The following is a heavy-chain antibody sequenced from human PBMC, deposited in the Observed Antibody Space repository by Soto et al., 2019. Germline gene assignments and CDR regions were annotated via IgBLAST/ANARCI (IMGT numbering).Heavy chain of an antibody. J-gene: IGHJ4*02. CDR3: ARITYYYDSSGYPDY. CDR2: VFSNDEK. D-gene: IGHD3-22*01. Sequence: QVTLKESGPVLVKPTETLTLTCTVSGLSLSNARMGVSWIRQPPGKALEWLAHVFSNDEKSYSTSLKSRLTISKDTSKSQVVLTMTNMDPVDTATYYCARITYYYDSSGYPDYWGQGTLVTVSS. CDR1: GLSLSNARMG. V-gene: IGHV2-26*01.